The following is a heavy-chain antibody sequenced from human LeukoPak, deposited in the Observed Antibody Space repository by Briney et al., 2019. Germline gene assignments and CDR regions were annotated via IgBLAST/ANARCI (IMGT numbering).Heavy chain of an antibody. CDR1: GFTFSSYW. Sequence: GGSLRLSCAASGFTFSSYWMSWVRQAPGKGLEWVANIKQHGSEKYYVDSVKGRFTISRDNAKNSLYLQMNSLRAEDTAVYYCARERTYYYGSGSYSEYYYYYYGMDVWGQGTTVTVSS. D-gene: IGHD3-10*01. CDR2: IKQHGSEK. V-gene: IGHV3-7*01. J-gene: IGHJ6*02. CDR3: ARERTYYYGSGSYSEYYYYYYGMDV.